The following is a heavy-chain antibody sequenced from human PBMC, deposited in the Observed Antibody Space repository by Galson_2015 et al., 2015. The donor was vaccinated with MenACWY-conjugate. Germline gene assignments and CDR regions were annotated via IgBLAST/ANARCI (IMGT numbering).Heavy chain of an antibody. CDR1: GGSVGSIVSH. Sequence: ETLSLTCTVSGGSVGSIVSHWGWVRQPPGKRLEWIGSVYYNGNTFYNPSFKNRVTVLVDTSKNQFPLRLTSVTATDTAVYYCARHRDSGYDVAYCDYWGQGTLVTV. D-gene: IGHD5-12*01. V-gene: IGHV4-39*01. CDR2: VYYNGNT. J-gene: IGHJ4*02. CDR3: ARHRDSGYDVAYCDY.